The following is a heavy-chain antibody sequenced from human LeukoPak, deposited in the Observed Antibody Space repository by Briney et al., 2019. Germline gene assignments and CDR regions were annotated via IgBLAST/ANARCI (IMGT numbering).Heavy chain of an antibody. CDR3: TGFDY. Sequence: PGWSLRLSCAASGFTFSVSAMHGVRQAAGKGLEWVGRIRSKTNSYATAYAASVTGRFTISRDDSKNTAYLQMNSLKTEDTAVYYCTGFDYWGQGTLVTVSS. CDR1: GFTFSVSA. V-gene: IGHV3-73*01. J-gene: IGHJ4*02. CDR2: IRSKTNSYAT.